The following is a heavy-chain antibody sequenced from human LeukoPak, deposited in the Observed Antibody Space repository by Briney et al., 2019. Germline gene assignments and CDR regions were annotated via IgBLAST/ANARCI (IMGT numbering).Heavy chain of an antibody. D-gene: IGHD6-6*01. CDR2: IKHDGSEK. CDR3: ASSSIAARYYYYYYMDV. V-gene: IGHV3-7*01. CDR1: GFTFSSYS. J-gene: IGHJ6*03. Sequence: PGGSLRLSCAASGFTFSSYSMNWVRQAPGKGLEWVANIKHDGSEKYYVDSVKGRFTISRDNAKNSLYLQMNSLRAEDTAVYYCASSSIAARYYYYYYMDVWGKGTTVTVSS.